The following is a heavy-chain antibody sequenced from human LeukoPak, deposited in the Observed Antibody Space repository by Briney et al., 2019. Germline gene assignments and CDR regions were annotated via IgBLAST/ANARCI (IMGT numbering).Heavy chain of an antibody. CDR3: AKPRSSGWTDAFDI. V-gene: IGHV3-30*18. CDR2: ISYDGSNK. D-gene: IGHD6-19*01. J-gene: IGHJ3*02. CDR1: GFTFSNYW. Sequence: GGSLRLSCAGSGFTFSNYWMSWVRQAPGKGLEWVAVISYDGSNKYYADSVKGRFTISRDNSKNTLYLQMNSLRAEDTAVYYCAKPRSSGWTDAFDIWGQGTMVTVSS.